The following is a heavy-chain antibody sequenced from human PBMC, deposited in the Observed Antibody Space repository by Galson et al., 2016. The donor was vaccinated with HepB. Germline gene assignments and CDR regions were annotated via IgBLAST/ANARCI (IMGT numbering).Heavy chain of an antibody. Sequence: SVRLSCAASGYTFSHYGMYWVRQAPGKRLEWMGGISDDGRNTNYSETVQGRFTITRDNSKNTLFLQMNSLRAEDTAMYFCAKESDIYYDSRGYPDFWGQGTLVTVSS. CDR3: AKESDIYYDSRGYPDF. D-gene: IGHD3-22*01. V-gene: IGHV3-30*18. CDR1: GYTFSHYG. J-gene: IGHJ4*02. CDR2: ISDDGRNT.